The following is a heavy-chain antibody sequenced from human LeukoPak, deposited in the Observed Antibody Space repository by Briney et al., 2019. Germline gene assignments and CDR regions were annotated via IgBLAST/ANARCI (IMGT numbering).Heavy chain of an antibody. V-gene: IGHV4-61*08. CDR2: IYYISNT. D-gene: IGHD1-26*01. Sequence: SETLSLTCTVSGASVGSAGYYWSWVRQPPGGGLEWIGYIYYISNTNYNPSLKSRVTMSVDPSKNQFSLKLNSVTTADTAVYYCARTQSQSGSYRYYFGYWGQGTLVTVSS. CDR3: ARTQSQSGSYRYYFGY. CDR1: GASVGSAGYY. J-gene: IGHJ4*02.